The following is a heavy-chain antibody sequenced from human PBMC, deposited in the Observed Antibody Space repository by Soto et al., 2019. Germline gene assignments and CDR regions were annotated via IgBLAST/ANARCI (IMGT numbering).Heavy chain of an antibody. CDR1: GFTFSSYW. CDR2: IKHDGSEK. V-gene: IGHV3-7*01. J-gene: IGHJ3*02. CDR3: ARITEAPRTAWLGTWRFGAFDI. D-gene: IGHD1-7*01. Sequence: VSLRLSCAASGFTFSSYWMSWVRQAPWKGLEWVANIKHDGSEKYYVDSVKGRFTISRDNAKNSLYLQMNSLRAEDTAVYYCARITEAPRTAWLGTWRFGAFDIWGQGTMVTVSS.